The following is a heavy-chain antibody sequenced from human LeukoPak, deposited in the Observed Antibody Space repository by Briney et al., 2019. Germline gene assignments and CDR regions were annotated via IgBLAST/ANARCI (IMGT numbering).Heavy chain of an antibody. CDR3: ARDLEDIVVVPAAMLFGI. CDR1: GYTFTSYG. D-gene: IGHD2-2*01. J-gene: IGHJ3*02. Sequence: ASVKVSCKASGYTFTSYGISWVRQAPGQGLEWMGWISAYNGNTNYAQKLQGRVTMTTDTSTSTAYMELRSLRSDDTAVYYCARDLEDIVVVPAAMLFGIWGQGTMVTVSS. V-gene: IGHV1-18*01. CDR2: ISAYNGNT.